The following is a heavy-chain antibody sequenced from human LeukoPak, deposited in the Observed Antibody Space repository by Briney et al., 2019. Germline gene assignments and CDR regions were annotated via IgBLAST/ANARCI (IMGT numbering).Heavy chain of an antibody. J-gene: IGHJ4*02. D-gene: IGHD4-11*01. CDR2: MNPNSGNT. V-gene: IGHV1-8*01. Sequence: ASVKVSCKASGYTFTSYDINWVRQATGQGLEWMGWMNPNSGNTNYAQKFQERVTITRDMSSSTAYLELSSLSSEDTAVYFCAADLPYSNYGPLDFWGQGTLVTVSS. CDR3: AADLPYSNYGPLDF. CDR1: GYTFTSYD.